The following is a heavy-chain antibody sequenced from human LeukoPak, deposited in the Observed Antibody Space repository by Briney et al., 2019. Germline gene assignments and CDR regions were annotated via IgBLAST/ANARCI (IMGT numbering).Heavy chain of an antibody. Sequence: PSETLSLTCTVYGGSFSGYYWSWIRQPPGKGLEWIGEINHSGSTNYNPSLKSRVTISVDTSKNQFSLKLSSVTAADTAVYYCARGGVVRGATDYWGQGTLVTVSS. CDR2: INHSGST. CDR1: GGSFSGYY. V-gene: IGHV4-34*01. CDR3: ARGGVVRGATDY. D-gene: IGHD3-10*01. J-gene: IGHJ4*02.